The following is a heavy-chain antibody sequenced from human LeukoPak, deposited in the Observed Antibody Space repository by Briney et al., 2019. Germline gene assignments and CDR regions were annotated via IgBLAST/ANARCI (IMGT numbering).Heavy chain of an antibody. V-gene: IGHV1-69*04. J-gene: IGHJ5*02. D-gene: IGHD2-2*01. CDR3: ARSDIVVVPAATNWFDL. Sequence: ASVTVSFMGSVGTFIMYAISGVRQAPGQGVEWMGMIILILGIANYAQKFQGRVTITADKSTSTAYMELSSLRSEDTAVYYCARSDIVVVPAATNWFDLWGQGTLVTVSS. CDR1: VGTFIMYA. CDR2: IILILGIA.